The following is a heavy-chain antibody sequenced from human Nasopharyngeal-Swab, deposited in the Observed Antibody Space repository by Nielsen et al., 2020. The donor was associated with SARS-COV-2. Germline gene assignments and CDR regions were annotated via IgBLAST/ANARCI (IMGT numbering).Heavy chain of an antibody. V-gene: IGHV1-3*01. CDR3: SIQLPIFDFDFWCGLAY. Sequence: AAVKVSCKASGYTFSGYALHWVRQDPGEGLEGRGWINGGNGNTKYSQRFQGRVTISRDTSASTAYMELSSLRSEDTAVYYCSIQLPIFDFDFWCGLAYWGQGTLVAVSS. J-gene: IGHJ4*02. D-gene: IGHD3-3*01. CDR1: GYTFSGYA. CDR2: INGGNGNT.